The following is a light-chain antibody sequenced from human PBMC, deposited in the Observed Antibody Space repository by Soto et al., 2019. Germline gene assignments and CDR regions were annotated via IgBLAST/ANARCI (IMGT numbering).Light chain of an antibody. CDR2: KAS. J-gene: IGKJ5*01. CDR1: QSLVHSDGNTY. CDR3: MQGAHWPPIT. V-gene: IGKV2-30*02. Sequence: DVVVTQSPLSLPVTLGQAASISCRSSQSLVHSDGNTYLSWFHQRTGQSPRRLIYKASNRDSGVPDRFSGSGSGTDFTLKISRVEAEDVGVYYCMQGAHWPPITFGQGTRLEIK.